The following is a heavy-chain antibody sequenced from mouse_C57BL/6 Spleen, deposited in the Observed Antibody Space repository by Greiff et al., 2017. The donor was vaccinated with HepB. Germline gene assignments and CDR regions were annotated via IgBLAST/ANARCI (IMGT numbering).Heavy chain of an antibody. CDR3: ARGDYDGRAWFAY. J-gene: IGHJ3*01. D-gene: IGHD2-4*01. CDR2: IYPGSGST. CDR1: SYTFTSYW. V-gene: IGHV1-55*01. Sequence: QVQLQQPGAELVKPGASVKMSCKASSYTFTSYWITWVKQRPGQGLEWIGDIYPGSGSTNYNEKFKSKATLTVDTSSSTAYMQLSSLTSEDSAVYYCARGDYDGRAWFAYWGQGTLVTVSA.